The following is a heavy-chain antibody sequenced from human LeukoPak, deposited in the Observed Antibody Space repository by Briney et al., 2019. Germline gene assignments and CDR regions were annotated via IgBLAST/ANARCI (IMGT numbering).Heavy chain of an antibody. CDR3: ARGCSPGTCSPFDY. Sequence: PGGTLRLSCAASGFTFSAYSMNWVRQAPGKGLEWVSYISSSISTVYYADSVRGRFTISRDNAKNSLYLQMNSLRDEDTAVYYCARGCSPGTCSPFDYWGQRTLVTVSS. D-gene: IGHD2-15*01. V-gene: IGHV3-48*02. CDR2: ISSSISTV. CDR1: GFTFSAYS. J-gene: IGHJ4*02.